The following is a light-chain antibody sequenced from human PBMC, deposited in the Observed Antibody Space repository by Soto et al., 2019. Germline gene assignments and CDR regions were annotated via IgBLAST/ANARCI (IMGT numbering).Light chain of an antibody. CDR2: EGS. Sequence: QSALTQPASVSGSPGQSITISCTGTSSDIGGYNYVSWYQQHPDKAPKLIIFEGSNRPSGVSDRFSGSTSGNTASLTISGLQAEDEADYYCSSYTNSGTLVVFGGGTKLTV. CDR1: SSDIGGYNY. CDR3: SSYTNSGTLVV. V-gene: IGLV2-14*03. J-gene: IGLJ2*01.